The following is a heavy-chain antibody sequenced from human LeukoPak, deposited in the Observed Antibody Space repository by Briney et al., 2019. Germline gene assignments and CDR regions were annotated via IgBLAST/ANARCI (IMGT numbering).Heavy chain of an antibody. CDR2: ISAYNGNT. V-gene: IGHV1-18*01. J-gene: IGHJ4*02. D-gene: IGHD2-15*01. CDR3: ARDPRYCSGGGCPTRFYYFDY. CDR1: GYTFTCYG. Sequence: GASVKVSCKASGYTFTCYGISWVRQAPGQGLEWMGWISAYNGNTNYAQKLQGRVTMTTDTSTSTAYMELRSLRSDDTAVYYCARDPRYCSGGGCPTRFYYFDYWGQGTLVTVSS.